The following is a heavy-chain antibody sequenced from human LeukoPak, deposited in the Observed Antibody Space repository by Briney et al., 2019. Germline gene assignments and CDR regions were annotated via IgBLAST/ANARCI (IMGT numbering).Heavy chain of an antibody. J-gene: IGHJ5*02. D-gene: IGHD3-22*01. CDR1: GVSISSSSYY. V-gene: IGHV4-39*07. CDR3: AREHVMELIVS. Sequence: PSETLSLTCTVSGVSISSSSYYWGWIRQPPGKGLEWIGSIYYSGSTYYNPSLKSRVTISVDTSKNQFSLKLSSVTAADTAVYYCAREHVMELIVSWGQGTLVTVSS. CDR2: IYYSGST.